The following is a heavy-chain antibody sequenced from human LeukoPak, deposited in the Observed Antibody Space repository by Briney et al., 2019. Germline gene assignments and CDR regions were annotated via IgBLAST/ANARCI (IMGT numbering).Heavy chain of an antibody. CDR2: NIPSLGIE. V-gene: IGHV1-69*04. D-gene: IGHD1-26*01. CDR3: GGEGGIIVGGGSYFDY. CDR1: GGTFSSYA. Sequence: SVKDSCKASGGTFSSYAISWVRQAPGQGLEWMGRNIPSLGIENYAEKLQGRVSMTADDSTSNAYLVLISLRSEDEAVYYCGGEGGIIVGGGSYFDYWGQGTLVTVST. J-gene: IGHJ4*02.